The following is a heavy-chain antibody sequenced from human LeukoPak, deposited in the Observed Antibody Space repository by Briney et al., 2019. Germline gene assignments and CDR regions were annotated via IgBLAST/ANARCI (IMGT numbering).Heavy chain of an antibody. D-gene: IGHD3-10*01. CDR2: INRSGST. Sequence: SETLSLTCAVYGGSFSSYYWSWIRQPPGKGLEWIGEINRSGSTNYNPSLKSRVTISVDTSKNQFSLRLRSVTAADTAAYYCVVLFRRGSGSYYIDYWGQGTLVTVSS. J-gene: IGHJ4*02. V-gene: IGHV4-34*01. CDR1: GGSFSSYY. CDR3: VVLFRRGSGSYYIDY.